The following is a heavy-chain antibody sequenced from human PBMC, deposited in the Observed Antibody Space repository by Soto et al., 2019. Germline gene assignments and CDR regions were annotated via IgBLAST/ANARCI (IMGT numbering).Heavy chain of an antibody. CDR1: GFTFSSYS. CDR2: ISSSSSTI. Sequence: GGSLRLSCAASGFTFSSYSMNWVRQAPGKGLEWVSYISSSSSTIYYADSVKGRFTISRDNAKNSLYLQMNSLRDEDTAVYYCARNSSSSWDGWFDPWGQGTPVTVSS. D-gene: IGHD6-6*01. V-gene: IGHV3-48*02. CDR3: ARNSSSSWDGWFDP. J-gene: IGHJ5*02.